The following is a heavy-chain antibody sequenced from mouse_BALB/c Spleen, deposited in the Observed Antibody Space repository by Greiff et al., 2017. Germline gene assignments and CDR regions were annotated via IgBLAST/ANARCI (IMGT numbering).Heavy chain of an antibody. Sequence: VHVKQSGPELVKPGASVKMSCKASGYTFTSYVMHWVKQKPGQGLEWIGYINPYNDGTKYNEKFKGKATLTSDKSSSTAYMELSSLTSEDSAVYYCARDYYDGYAMDYWGQGTSVTVSS. V-gene: IGHV1-14*01. CDR1: GYTFTSYV. CDR3: ARDYYDGYAMDY. D-gene: IGHD1-1*01. CDR2: INPYNDGT. J-gene: IGHJ4*01.